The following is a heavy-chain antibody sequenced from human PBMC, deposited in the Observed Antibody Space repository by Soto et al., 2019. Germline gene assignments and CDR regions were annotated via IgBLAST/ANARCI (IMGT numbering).Heavy chain of an antibody. Sequence: GGSLRLSCAASGFTFSSYGMHWVRQAPGKGLEWVAVISYDGSNKYYADSVKGRFTISRDNSKNTLYLQMNSLRAEDTAVYYCAKDQVVFGLGDYGIYYYYGMDVWGQGTTVTVSS. CDR1: GFTFSSYG. V-gene: IGHV3-30*18. J-gene: IGHJ6*02. D-gene: IGHD4-17*01. CDR3: AKDQVVFGLGDYGIYYYYGMDV. CDR2: ISYDGSNK.